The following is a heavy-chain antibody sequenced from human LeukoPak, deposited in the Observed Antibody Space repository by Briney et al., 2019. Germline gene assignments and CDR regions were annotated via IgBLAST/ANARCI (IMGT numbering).Heavy chain of an antibody. Sequence: GGSLRLSCSASGFTFNNYAMHWARQAPGKGLEFVSTISINGDNTYYADSVKGRFTISRDNSKNTLYLQVRSLRDEDTAVYYCVKEHEYSYDYWGRGTLVTVSS. CDR1: GFTFNNYA. CDR2: ISINGDNT. D-gene: IGHD5-18*01. J-gene: IGHJ4*02. CDR3: VKEHEYSYDY. V-gene: IGHV3-64D*06.